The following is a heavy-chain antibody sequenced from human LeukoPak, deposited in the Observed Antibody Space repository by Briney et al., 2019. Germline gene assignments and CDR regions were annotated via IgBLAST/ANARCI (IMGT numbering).Heavy chain of an antibody. CDR2: INPNSGGT. J-gene: IGHJ3*02. D-gene: IGHD3-22*01. V-gene: IGHV1-2*02. Sequence: ASVKVSCKASGYAFTGYYMHWVRQAPGQGLEWMGWINPNSGGTKYTQRFQGRVTMTRDTSINTAYMELSRLRSDDTAVYYCARDLDYNDSSDYDAFDIWGKGTMVTVSS. CDR3: ARDLDYNDSSDYDAFDI. CDR1: GYAFTGYY.